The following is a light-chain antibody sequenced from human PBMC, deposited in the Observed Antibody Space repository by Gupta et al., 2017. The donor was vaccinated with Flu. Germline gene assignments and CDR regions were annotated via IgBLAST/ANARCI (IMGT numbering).Light chain of an antibody. CDR2: RDT. CDR1: SSNIGAGYV. J-gene: IGLJ1*01. Sequence: QTVLTQPPSVSGAPGQRVTISCTGSSSNIGAGYVVHWYQQLPGAAPKLLIYRDTDRPSGVPDRFSGSKSGPSASLAITGLEPEDEADYYCQSYDSSLSGNVFGTGTKVTVL. CDR3: QSYDSSLSGNV. V-gene: IGLV1-40*01.